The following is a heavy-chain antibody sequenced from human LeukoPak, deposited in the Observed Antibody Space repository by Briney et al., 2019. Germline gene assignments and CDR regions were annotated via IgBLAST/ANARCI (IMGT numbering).Heavy chain of an antibody. CDR1: GYVFGVYG. CDR2: IAPYEGNT. V-gene: IGHV1-18*01. D-gene: IGHD3-9*01. J-gene: IGHJ4*02. CDR3: ASNFIRTGYFGEYYLH. Sequence: DSVKVSCKVSGYVFGVYGVSWVRQAPDQGLEWLGWIAPYEGNTQYTPKLQDRIIVTADTATTTVYMELKSLSKDDTAVYYCASNFIRTGYFGEYYLHWGQGTQVVVSS.